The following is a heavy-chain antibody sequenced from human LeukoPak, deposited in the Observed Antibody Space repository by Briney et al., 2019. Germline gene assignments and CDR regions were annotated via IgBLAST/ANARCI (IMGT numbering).Heavy chain of an antibody. CDR2: INSGSTI. CDR1: GFTFSTYE. CDR3: ARAMYGSGRVFDY. J-gene: IGHJ4*02. Sequence: GGSLRLSCAASGFTFSTYEMNWVRQAPGKGLEWVSYINSGSTIYYADSVKGRFTISRDNAKNSLYLQMSSLRAEDTAVYYCARAMYGSGRVFDYRGQGTLVTVSS. D-gene: IGHD3-10*01. V-gene: IGHV3-48*03.